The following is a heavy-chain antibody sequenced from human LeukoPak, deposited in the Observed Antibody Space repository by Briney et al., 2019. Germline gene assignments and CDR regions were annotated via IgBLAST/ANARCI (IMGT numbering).Heavy chain of an antibody. V-gene: IGHV4-59*08. CDR2: IYYSGST. Sequence: PSETLSLTCTVSGGPISSYYWSWIRQPPGKGLEWIGYIYYSGSTNYNPSLKSRVTISVDTSKNQFSLKLSSVTAADTAVYYCTRHSNYYDSSGYYSLFDYWGQGTLVTVSS. J-gene: IGHJ4*02. CDR3: TRHSNYYDSSGYYSLFDY. CDR1: GGPISSYY. D-gene: IGHD3-22*01.